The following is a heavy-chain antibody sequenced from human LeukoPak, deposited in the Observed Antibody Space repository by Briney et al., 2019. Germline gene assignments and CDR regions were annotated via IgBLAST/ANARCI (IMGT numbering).Heavy chain of an antibody. CDR2: MNPNSANT. J-gene: IGHJ6*03. D-gene: IGHD3-9*01. CDR3: AIVQYALLPGYLNYMEV. CDR1: GYTFTSYN. V-gene: IGHV1-8*01. Sequence: GSVKVSCKTSGYTFTSYNINWVRQATGQGLEWMGWMNPNSANTGYAQKFQGRVTVTMNTSINTVYMELSSLRSEDTAIYYCAIVQYALLPGYLNYMEVWGKGTTVTISS.